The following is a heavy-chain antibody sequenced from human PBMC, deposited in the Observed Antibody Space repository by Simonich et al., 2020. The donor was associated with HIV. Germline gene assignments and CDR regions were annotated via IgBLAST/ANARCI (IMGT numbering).Heavy chain of an antibody. CDR1: GFTFSSYS. CDR2: ISSSKSS. V-gene: IGHV3-21*01. D-gene: IGHD2-8*01. J-gene: IGHJ4*02. Sequence: EVQLVESGGGLVKPGGSLRLSCAASGFTFSSYSMKWVRQAPGKGLEWVSFISSSKSSYYANSGNDQFTISRDNAKNSLYLQMNSLRAEDTAVYYCARDKEVYAMGGYFDYWGQGTLVTVSS. CDR3: ARDKEVYAMGGYFDY.